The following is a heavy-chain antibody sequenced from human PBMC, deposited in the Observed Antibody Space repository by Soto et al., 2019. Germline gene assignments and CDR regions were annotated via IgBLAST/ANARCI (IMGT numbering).Heavy chain of an antibody. Sequence: HPGGSLRLSCAASGFTFSSYAMSWVRQAPGKGLEWVSAISGSGGSTYYADSVKGRFTISRDNSKNTLYLQMNSLRAEDTAVYYCAKDPLGFGELLLSKTTYYYYYYGMDVWGQGTTVTVSS. D-gene: IGHD3-10*01. CDR1: GFTFSSYA. CDR2: ISGSGGST. CDR3: AKDPLGFGELLLSKTTYYYYYYGMDV. V-gene: IGHV3-23*01. J-gene: IGHJ6*02.